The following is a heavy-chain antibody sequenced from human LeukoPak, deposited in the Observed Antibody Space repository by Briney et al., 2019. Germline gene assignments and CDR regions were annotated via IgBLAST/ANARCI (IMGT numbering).Heavy chain of an antibody. D-gene: IGHD2-15*01. Sequence: PGGSLRLSCAASGFTFSSYAMHWVRQAPGKGLEWVAVISYDGSNKYYADSVKGRFTISRDNSKNTLYLQMNSLRAEDTAVYYCARPGGGSYYFDYWGQGTLVTVSS. CDR2: ISYDGSNK. J-gene: IGHJ4*02. CDR1: GFTFSSYA. CDR3: ARPGGGSYYFDY. V-gene: IGHV3-30-3*01.